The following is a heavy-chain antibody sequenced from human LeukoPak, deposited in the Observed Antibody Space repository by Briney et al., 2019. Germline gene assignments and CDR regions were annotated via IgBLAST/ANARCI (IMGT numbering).Heavy chain of an antibody. CDR2: IYYSGST. D-gene: IGHD3-9*01. CDR3: ARHVWLQPFDY. Sequence: SETPSVTCSVSGGSMNSYYWSWIRQSREKGLEWIGYIYYSGSTNYTPSLKSRVTISVDTTKNQFSLKLSSVTAADTAVYYCARHVWLQPFDYWGQGTLVTVSS. CDR1: GGSMNSYY. J-gene: IGHJ4*02. V-gene: IGHV4-59*08.